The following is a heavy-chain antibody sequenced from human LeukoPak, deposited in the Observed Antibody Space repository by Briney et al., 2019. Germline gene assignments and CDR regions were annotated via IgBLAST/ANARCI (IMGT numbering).Heavy chain of an antibody. D-gene: IGHD4-17*01. V-gene: IGHV4-34*01. Sequence: PSETLSLTCAVYGGSFSDYYWSWIRQPPGKGLEWIGEINHSGSTNYNPSLKSRVTISVDTSKNQFSLKLSPVTAADTAVYYCARNPDTVTGGDYYYGMDVWGQGTTVTVSS. CDR1: GGSFSDYY. CDR2: INHSGST. CDR3: ARNPDTVTGGDYYYGMDV. J-gene: IGHJ6*02.